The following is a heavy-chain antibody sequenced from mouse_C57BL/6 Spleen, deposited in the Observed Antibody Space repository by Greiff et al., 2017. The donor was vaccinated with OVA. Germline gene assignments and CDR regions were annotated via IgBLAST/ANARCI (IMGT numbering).Heavy chain of an antibody. CDR1: GYTFTSYW. CDR3: ASPYYGSSYGYFDV. CDR2: IYPGSGST. V-gene: IGHV1-55*01. Sequence: VQLQQSGAELVKPGASVKMSCKASGYTFTSYWITWVKQRPGQGLEWIGDIYPGSGSTNYNEKFKSKATLTVDTSSSTAYMQLSSLTSEDSAVYYCASPYYGSSYGYFDVWGTGTTVTVSS. J-gene: IGHJ1*03. D-gene: IGHD1-1*01.